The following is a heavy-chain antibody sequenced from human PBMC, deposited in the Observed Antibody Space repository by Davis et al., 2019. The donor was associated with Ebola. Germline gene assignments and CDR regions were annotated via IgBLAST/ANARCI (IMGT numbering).Heavy chain of an antibody. J-gene: IGHJ4*02. V-gene: IGHV3-7*03. D-gene: IGHD5-12*01. CDR3: ARRGYSGYAPFDY. Sequence: GESLKISCAASGFTVSSNHMSWVRQAPGKGLEWVANIKQDGSEKYYVDSVKGRFTISRDNAKNSLYLQMNSLRAEDTAVYYCARRGYSGYAPFDYWGQGTLVTVSS. CDR2: IKQDGSEK. CDR1: GFTVSSNH.